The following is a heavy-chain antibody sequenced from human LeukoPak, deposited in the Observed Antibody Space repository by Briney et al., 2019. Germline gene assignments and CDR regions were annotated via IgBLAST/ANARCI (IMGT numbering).Heavy chain of an antibody. CDR1: GGSFRGYY. D-gene: IGHD6-19*01. CDR2: INHSAST. V-gene: IGHV4-34*01. J-gene: IGHJ4*02. CDR3: ARGNGSGWTFDY. Sequence: SETLSLTCAVYGGSFRGYYWTWIRQPPGKGLEWIGEINHSASTNYNPSLKSRVTISVDTSKNQFSLKLSSVTAADTAVYYCARGNGSGWTFDYWGQGTLVTVSS.